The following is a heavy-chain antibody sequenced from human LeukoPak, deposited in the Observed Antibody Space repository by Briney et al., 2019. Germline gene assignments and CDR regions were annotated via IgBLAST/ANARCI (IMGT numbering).Heavy chain of an antibody. Sequence: GGSLRLSCAASGFTFSSYAMSWVRQAPGKGLEWVSGISGSGGIAYYAESVKGRFTISRDNSMTTLYLQMKSLRAEDTAIYYCAKLPWDYVSYYHYMDVWGKGTTVTVSS. J-gene: IGHJ6*03. CDR1: GFTFSSYA. CDR3: AKLPWDYVSYYHYMDV. CDR2: ISGSGGIA. D-gene: IGHD1-7*01. V-gene: IGHV3-23*01.